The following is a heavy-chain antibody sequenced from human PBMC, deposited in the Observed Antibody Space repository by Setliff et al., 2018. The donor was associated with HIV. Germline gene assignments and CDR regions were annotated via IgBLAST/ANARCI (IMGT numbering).Heavy chain of an antibody. J-gene: IGHJ4*02. CDR1: GGSISSYY. V-gene: IGHV4-59*12. CDR3: ARVPPLKAFGGVISLYYFDY. CDR2: IYHNGST. Sequence: KASETLSLTCTVSGGSISSYYWSWIRQPPGKGLEWIGYIYHNGSTYYNPSLKSRVTISVDTSKNQFSLKLSSVTAADTAVYYCARVPPLKAFGGVISLYYFDYWGQGTLVTVSS. D-gene: IGHD3-16*02.